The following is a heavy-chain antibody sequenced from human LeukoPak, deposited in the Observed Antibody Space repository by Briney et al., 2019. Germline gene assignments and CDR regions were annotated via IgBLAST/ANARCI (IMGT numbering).Heavy chain of an antibody. V-gene: IGHV1-2*02. J-gene: IGHJ6*02. CDR2: INPNSGGT. CDR3: AREGSDGTTSPSFYYGMDV. Sequence: ASVKVSCKASGYTFTGYYMHWERQAPGQGLEWMGWINPNSGGTNYAQKFQGRVTMTRDTSISTAYMELSRLRSDETAVYYCAREGSDGTTSPSFYYGMDVWGQGTTVTVS. CDR1: GYTFTGYY. D-gene: IGHD1-7*01.